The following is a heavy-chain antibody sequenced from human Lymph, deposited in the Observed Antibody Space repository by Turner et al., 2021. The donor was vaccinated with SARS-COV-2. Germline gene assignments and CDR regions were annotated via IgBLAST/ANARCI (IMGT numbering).Heavy chain of an antibody. D-gene: IGHD1-26*01. J-gene: IGHJ6*02. V-gene: IGHV3-21*01. Sequence: EVQLVESGGGLVKPGGSLRLSCAASGFTFSSYSMNGVRQAPGKGLEWVSSISSSRSYKYYTDSVKGRVTISRDNAKNALFLQMNSLRAEDTAVDYCARGRYSGGGMDVWGQGTTVTVSS. CDR3: ARGRYSGGGMDV. CDR2: ISSSRSYK. CDR1: GFTFSSYS.